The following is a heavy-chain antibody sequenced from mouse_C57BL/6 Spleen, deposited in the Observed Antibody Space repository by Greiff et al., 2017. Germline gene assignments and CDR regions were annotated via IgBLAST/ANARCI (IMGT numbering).Heavy chain of an antibody. J-gene: IGHJ3*01. Sequence: QVQLQQPGAELVMPGASVKLSCKASGYTFTSYWMHWVKQRPGQGLEWIGEIDPSDSYTNYNQKFKGNSTLTVDKSSSTAYMQLSSLTSEDSAVYYCARKRPYYDYDEGFAYWGQGTLVTVSA. CDR1: GYTFTSYW. CDR2: IDPSDSYT. V-gene: IGHV1-69*01. CDR3: ARKRPYYDYDEGFAY. D-gene: IGHD2-4*01.